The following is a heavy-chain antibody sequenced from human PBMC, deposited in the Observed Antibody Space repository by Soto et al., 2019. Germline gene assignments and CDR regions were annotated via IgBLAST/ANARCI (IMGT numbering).Heavy chain of an antibody. CDR3: ARESGGATATLDYYYFYVDV. J-gene: IGHJ6*03. CDR1: GDSFNDYY. Sequence: QVQLVQSGAEVRKPGASVTVSCRSSGDSFNDYYIHWVRQAPGQGFEWMGWINPNGGVTKYAQKFQGWVSMARQTYIRTVYMQLSRLRSDDTAVHYCARESGGATATLDYYYFYVDVWGTGTTVTVSS. D-gene: IGHD5-12*01. CDR2: INPNGGVT. V-gene: IGHV1-2*04.